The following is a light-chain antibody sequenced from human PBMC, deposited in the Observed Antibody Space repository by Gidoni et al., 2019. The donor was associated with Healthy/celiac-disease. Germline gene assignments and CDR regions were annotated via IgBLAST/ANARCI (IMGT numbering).Light chain of an antibody. CDR1: QSLLHSNGYNY. Sequence: DIVMTQSSLSLPFTPGEPASISCRSSQSLLHSNGYNYLDWYLQKPGQSPQLLIYLGSNRASGVPDRFSGSGSGTDFTLKISRVEAEDVGVYYCMKALQTPLTFXHXTRLEIK. V-gene: IGKV2-28*01. CDR2: LGS. CDR3: MKALQTPLT. J-gene: IGKJ5*01.